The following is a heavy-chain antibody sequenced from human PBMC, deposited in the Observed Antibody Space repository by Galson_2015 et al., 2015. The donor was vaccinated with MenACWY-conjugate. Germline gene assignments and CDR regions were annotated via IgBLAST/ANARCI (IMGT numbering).Heavy chain of an antibody. D-gene: IGHD2-15*01. V-gene: IGHV6-1*01. Sequence: CAISGDSVSSNSAAWNWIRQSPSRGLEWLGRTYYRSKWYTDYSVTVKSRISINPDTSQNQISLQLKSVTPDDTAVYSCAREERGSYYYYGLDVWGQGTTVTVSS. CDR1: GDSVSSNSAA. CDR2: TYYRSKWYT. J-gene: IGHJ6*02. CDR3: AREERGSYYYYGLDV.